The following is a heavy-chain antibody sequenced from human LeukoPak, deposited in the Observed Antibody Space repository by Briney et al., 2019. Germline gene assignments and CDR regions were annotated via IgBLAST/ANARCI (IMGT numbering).Heavy chain of an antibody. J-gene: IGHJ3*02. CDR3: ARVVYSSGYYGGAFDI. D-gene: IGHD3-22*01. V-gene: IGHV4-39*07. CDR2: IYYSGST. Sequence: SETLSLTCAVSGGSISSSSYYWDWIRQPPGKGLEWIGSIYYSGSTYYNPSLKSRVTISVDTSKNQFSLKLSSVTAADTAVYYCARVVYSSGYYGGAFDIGGQGTMVTVSS. CDR1: GGSISSSSYY.